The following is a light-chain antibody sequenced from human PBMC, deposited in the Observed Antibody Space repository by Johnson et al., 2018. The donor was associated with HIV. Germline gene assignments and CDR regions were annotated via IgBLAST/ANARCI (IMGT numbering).Light chain of an antibody. V-gene: IGLV1-51*02. J-gene: IGLJ1*01. CDR3: GTWDSRLSTGHV. CDR2: ENN. Sequence: QSMLTQPPSVSAAPGQKVTISCSGSSSNIGNNYVSWYQQLPGTAPKLLIYENNKRPSGIPDRISGSKSGTSAILGITGRQTGDEADYHCGTWDSRLSTGHVFETGTNVTVL. CDR1: SSNIGNNY.